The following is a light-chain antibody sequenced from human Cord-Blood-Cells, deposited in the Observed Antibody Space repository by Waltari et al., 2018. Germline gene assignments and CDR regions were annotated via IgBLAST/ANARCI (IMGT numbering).Light chain of an antibody. CDR1: SSDVGGYNY. CDR2: DVS. Sequence: QSALTQPASVSGSPGQSLTISCTGTSSDVGGYNYVPWYQQHPGKAPKLMIYDVSNRPSGVSNPFSGSKSDNTASLTISGLQAEDEADYYCSSYTSSSSVVFGGGTKLTVL. CDR3: SSYTSSSSVV. J-gene: IGLJ2*01. V-gene: IGLV2-14*01.